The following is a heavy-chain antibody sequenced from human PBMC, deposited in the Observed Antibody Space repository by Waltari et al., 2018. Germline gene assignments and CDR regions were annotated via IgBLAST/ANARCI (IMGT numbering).Heavy chain of an antibody. D-gene: IGHD6-13*01. CDR2: IYSGGST. CDR1: GFTVSSNY. V-gene: IGHV3-53*01. Sequence: EVQLVESGGGLIQPGGSLRLSCAASGFTVSSNYMSWVRQAPGKGLGWVSVIYSGGSTYYADSVKGRFTISRDNSKNTLYLQMNSLRAEDTAVYYCARGLAAAGTEYYFDYWGQGTLVTVSS. CDR3: ARGLAAAGTEYYFDY. J-gene: IGHJ4*02.